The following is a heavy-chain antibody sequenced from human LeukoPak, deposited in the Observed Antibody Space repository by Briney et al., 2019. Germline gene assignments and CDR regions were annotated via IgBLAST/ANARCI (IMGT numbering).Heavy chain of an antibody. J-gene: IGHJ4*02. CDR2: IYYSGST. CDR1: GASLSLYY. Sequence: SETLSLTCTVSGASLSLYYWSWIRQPAGKGLEWIGHIYYSGSTHYNPSLRSRVTLSVDTSKNQFSLKLSSVTAADTAVYYCARKTTVTTDYWGQGTLVTVSS. V-gene: IGHV4-59*08. D-gene: IGHD4-17*01. CDR3: ARKTTVTTDY.